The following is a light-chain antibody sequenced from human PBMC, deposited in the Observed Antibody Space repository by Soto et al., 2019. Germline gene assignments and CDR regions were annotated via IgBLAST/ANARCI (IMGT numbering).Light chain of an antibody. CDR3: SSYAGSNPGV. CDR2: EVN. V-gene: IGLV2-8*01. CDR1: SSDIGGYNY. Sequence: QSALTQPPSASGSPGQSVAISCTGTSSDIGGYNYVSWYQQHPGKAPKLMIYEVNKRPSGVPDRFSGSKSGNTASLTVSGLQADDEAHYYCSSYAGSNPGVFGGGTKLTVL. J-gene: IGLJ3*02.